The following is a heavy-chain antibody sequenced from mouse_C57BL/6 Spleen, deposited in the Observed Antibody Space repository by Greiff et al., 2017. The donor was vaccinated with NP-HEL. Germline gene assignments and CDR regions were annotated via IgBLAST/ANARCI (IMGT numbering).Heavy chain of an antibody. V-gene: IGHV1-82*01. J-gene: IGHJ1*03. CDR2: IYPGDGDT. D-gene: IGHD2-3*01. CDR1: GYAFSSSW. CDR3: ARDGYHGYFDV. Sequence: QVQLQQSGPELVKPGASVKISCKASGYAFSSSWMNWVKQRPGKGLEWIGRIYPGDGDTNYNGKFKGKATLTADKSSSTAYMQLSSLTSEDSAVYFCARDGYHGYFDVWGTGTTVTVSS.